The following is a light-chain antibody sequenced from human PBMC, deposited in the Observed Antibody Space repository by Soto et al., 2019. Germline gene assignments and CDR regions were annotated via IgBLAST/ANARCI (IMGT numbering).Light chain of an antibody. CDR2: GVS. V-gene: IGKV1-16*02. J-gene: IGKJ5*01. Sequence: DIQMTQSPSSLSASVGDRVTITCRASQGIGNHLVWFQQEPGKAPKSLIYGVSGLHSGVPSKFRGSGSGTDFTLTIYSVQPEDFATYYCQQYDSYPTFGQGTRLEIK. CDR1: QGIGNH. CDR3: QQYDSYPT.